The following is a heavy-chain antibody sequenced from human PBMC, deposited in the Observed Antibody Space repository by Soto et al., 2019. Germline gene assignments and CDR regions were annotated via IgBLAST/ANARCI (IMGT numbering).Heavy chain of an antibody. D-gene: IGHD4-17*01. J-gene: IGHJ2*01. Sequence: QMQLVQSGPEVKKLGTSVKVSCKASGFTFSSSIVQWVRQARGQRLEWIGWIVVGSGHTNYEQKFQERVTITRDMSTSTAYMELSSLRSEDTAVYYCAAPDFGDYWYFDLWGRGTLVTVSS. CDR1: GFTFSSSI. CDR2: IVVGSGHT. CDR3: AAPDFGDYWYFDL. V-gene: IGHV1-58*01.